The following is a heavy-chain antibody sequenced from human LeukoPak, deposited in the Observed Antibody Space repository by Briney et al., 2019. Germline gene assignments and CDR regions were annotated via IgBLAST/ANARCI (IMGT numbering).Heavy chain of an antibody. CDR3: ARHVKRWRNNWFDP. Sequence: SETLSLTCAVYGGSFSGYYWSWIRQPPGKGLEWIGEINHSGSTNYNPSLKSRVTISVDTSKNQFSLKLSSVTAADTAVYYCARHVKRWRNNWFDPWGQGTLVTVSS. D-gene: IGHD5-24*01. CDR2: INHSGST. J-gene: IGHJ5*02. V-gene: IGHV4-34*01. CDR1: GGSFSGYY.